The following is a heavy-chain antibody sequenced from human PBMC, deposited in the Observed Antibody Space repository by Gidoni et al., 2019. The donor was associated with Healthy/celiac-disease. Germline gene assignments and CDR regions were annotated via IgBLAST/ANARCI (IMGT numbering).Heavy chain of an antibody. CDR1: GGTFSSYP. CDR3: AVGVGGGSYCSTRGYYYGMDV. Sequence: QVQLVQSGAEVKTPGPSEKVSDNASGGTFSSYPISRGRQATVHGLEWLGGSIPIFGTANYAQKCHDRVTVTAEESTSTANRALSSMGFGDAAVYYWAVGVGGGSYCSTRGYYYGMDVWGQGTTVTVSS. CDR2: SIPIFGTA. D-gene: IGHD1-26*01. V-gene: IGHV1-69*01. J-gene: IGHJ6*02.